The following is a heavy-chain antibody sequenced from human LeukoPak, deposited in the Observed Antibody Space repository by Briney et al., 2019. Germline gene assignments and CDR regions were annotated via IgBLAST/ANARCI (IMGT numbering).Heavy chain of an antibody. CDR2: ISGSGDST. Sequence: GGSLRLSCAASGFTFSSSAMSWVRQAPGKGLEWVSAISGSGDSTYYGDSVKGRFTISRDNSKNTLYLQMNSLRAEDTALYYCAKDPGYSGYNYYYFDYWGQGTLVTVSS. CDR1: GFTFSSSA. J-gene: IGHJ4*02. CDR3: AKDPGYSGYNYYYFDY. V-gene: IGHV3-23*01. D-gene: IGHD5-12*01.